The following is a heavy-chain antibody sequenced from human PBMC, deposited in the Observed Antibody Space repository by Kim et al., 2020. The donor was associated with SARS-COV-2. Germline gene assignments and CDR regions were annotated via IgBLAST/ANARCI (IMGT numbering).Heavy chain of an antibody. CDR1: GFTFSSYA. CDR3: AKVGYGSGSYYNGGAFDM. V-gene: IGHV3-23*01. D-gene: IGHD3-10*01. J-gene: IGHJ3*02. Sequence: GGSLRLSCAASGFTFSSYAMNWVRQAPGQGLEWVSTISGSGGSTYYADSVKGRFIISRDNSQNTLYLQMSSLRAEDTAVYYCAKVGYGSGSYYNGGAFDMWGQGTMVTVSS. CDR2: ISGSGGST.